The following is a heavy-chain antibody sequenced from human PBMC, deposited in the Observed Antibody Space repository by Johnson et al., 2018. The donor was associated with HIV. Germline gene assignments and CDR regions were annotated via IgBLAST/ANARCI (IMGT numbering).Heavy chain of an antibody. D-gene: IGHD2-21*01. CDR1: GFTFSSYA. V-gene: IGHV3-30*04. CDR3: AKDKGVVILRGDAFDI. CDR2: ISYDGSNK. Sequence: QVQLVESGGGLVQPGGSLRLSCAASGFTFSSYAMHWVRQAPGKGLEWVAVISYDGSNKYYADSVKGRFTISRDNSKNTLYLQMNSLRTEDTALYYCAKDKGVVILRGDAFDIWGQGTMVTVSS. J-gene: IGHJ3*02.